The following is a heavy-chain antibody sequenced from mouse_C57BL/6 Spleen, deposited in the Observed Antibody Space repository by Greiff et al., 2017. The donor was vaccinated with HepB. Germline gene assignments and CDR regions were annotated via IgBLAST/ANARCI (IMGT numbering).Heavy chain of an antibody. V-gene: IGHV1-18*01. J-gene: IGHJ2*01. CDR1: GYTFTDYN. CDR2: INPNNGGT. CDR3: ARRDEVGLVDY. Sequence: EVKLVESGPELVKPGASVKIPCKASGYTFTDYNMDWVKQSHGKSLEWIGDINPNNGGTIYNQKFKGKATLTVDKSSSTAYMELRSLTSEDTAVYYCARRDEVGLVDYWGQGTTLTVSS. D-gene: IGHD4-1*01.